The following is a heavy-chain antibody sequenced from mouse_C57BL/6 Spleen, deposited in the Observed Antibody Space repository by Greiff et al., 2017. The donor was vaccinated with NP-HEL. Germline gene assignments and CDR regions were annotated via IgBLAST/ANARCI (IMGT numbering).Heavy chain of an antibody. CDR2: INYDGSST. CDR1: GFTFSDYY. CDR3: ARDPTGTDAMDY. Sequence: EVKVEESEGGLVQPGSSMKLSCTASGFTFSDYYMAWVRQVPEKGLEWVANINYDGSSTYYLDSLKSRFIISRDNAKNILYLQMSSLKSEDTATYYCARDPTGTDAMDYWGQGTSVTVSS. D-gene: IGHD4-1*02. V-gene: IGHV5-16*01. J-gene: IGHJ4*01.